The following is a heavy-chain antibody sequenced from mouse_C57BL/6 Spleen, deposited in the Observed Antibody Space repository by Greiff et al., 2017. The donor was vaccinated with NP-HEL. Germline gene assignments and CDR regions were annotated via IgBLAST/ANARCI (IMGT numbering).Heavy chain of an antibody. J-gene: IGHJ2*01. Sequence: VQLQQPGAELVKPGASVKLSCKASGYTFTSYWMQWVKQRPGQGLEWIGEIDPSDSYTNYNQKFKGKATLTVDTSSSTAYMQLSSLTSEDSAVYYCARRGNYGSSLYFDYWGQGTTLTVSS. V-gene: IGHV1-50*01. CDR2: IDPSDSYT. D-gene: IGHD1-1*01. CDR1: GYTFTSYW. CDR3: ARRGNYGSSLYFDY.